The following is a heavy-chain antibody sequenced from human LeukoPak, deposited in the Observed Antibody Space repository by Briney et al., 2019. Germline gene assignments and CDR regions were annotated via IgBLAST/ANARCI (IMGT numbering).Heavy chain of an antibody. D-gene: IGHD2-21*01. CDR3: ARESGLIRYYYYMDV. CDR1: GGSFSGYY. J-gene: IGHJ6*03. Sequence: PSETLSLTCAAYGGSFSGYYWSWIRQPPGKGLEWIGEINHSGSTNYNPSLKSRVTISVDTSKNQFSLKLSSVTAADTAVYYCARESGLIRYYYYMDVWGKGTTVTVSS. V-gene: IGHV4-34*01. CDR2: INHSGST.